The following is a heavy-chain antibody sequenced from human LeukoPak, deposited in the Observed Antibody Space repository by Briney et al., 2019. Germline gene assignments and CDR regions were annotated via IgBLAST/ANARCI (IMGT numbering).Heavy chain of an antibody. J-gene: IGHJ4*02. Sequence: WMGWISAYNGNTNYAQKLQGRVTMTTDTSTSTAYMELRSLRSDDTAVYYCARDQGGYSSSSFDYWGQGTLVTXXS. CDR2: ISAYNGNT. CDR3: ARDQGGYSSSSFDY. D-gene: IGHD6-6*01. V-gene: IGHV1-18*01.